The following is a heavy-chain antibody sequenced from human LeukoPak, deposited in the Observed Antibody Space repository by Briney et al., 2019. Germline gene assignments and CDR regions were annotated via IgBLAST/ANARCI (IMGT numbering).Heavy chain of an antibody. V-gene: IGHV3-9*01. D-gene: IGHD6-19*01. CDR3: AKDTHRRAVAGTDFDY. CDR2: ISWNSGSI. Sequence: GRSLRLSCAASGFTFDDYAMHWVRQAPGKGLEWVSGISWNSGSIGYAGSVKGRFTISRDNAKNSLYLQMNSLRAEDTALYYWAKDTHRRAVAGTDFDYWGQGTLVTVSS. CDR1: GFTFDDYA. J-gene: IGHJ4*02.